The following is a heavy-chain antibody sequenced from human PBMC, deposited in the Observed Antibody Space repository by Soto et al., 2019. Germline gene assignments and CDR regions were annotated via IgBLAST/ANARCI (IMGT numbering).Heavy chain of an antibody. Sequence: SETLSLTCAVSGGSISSGFYSWSWIRQPPGQGLEWIGYIYNSGNTYHNPSLMSRVTISVDRSQNHFSLKLTSVTAADTAVYYCARGSDGVWNWFDPWGQGTQVTVSS. CDR3: ARGSDGVWNWFDP. J-gene: IGHJ5*02. V-gene: IGHV4-30-2*01. CDR2: IYNSGNT. D-gene: IGHD2-21*02. CDR1: GGSISSGFYS.